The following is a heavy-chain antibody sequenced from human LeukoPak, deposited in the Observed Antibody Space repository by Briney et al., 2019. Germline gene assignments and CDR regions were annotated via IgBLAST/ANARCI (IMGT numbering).Heavy chain of an antibody. CDR2: IYSGGST. CDR1: GFTVSINY. Sequence: GGSLRLSCAASGFTVSINYMSWVRQAPGKGLEWVSVIYSGGSTYYADSLKGRFIISRDNSKNTLYLQMNNLRAEDTAVYYCARDQGRLSLYALDIWGQGTMVTVSS. V-gene: IGHV3-66*01. CDR3: ARDQGRLSLYALDI. D-gene: IGHD2-2*01. J-gene: IGHJ3*02.